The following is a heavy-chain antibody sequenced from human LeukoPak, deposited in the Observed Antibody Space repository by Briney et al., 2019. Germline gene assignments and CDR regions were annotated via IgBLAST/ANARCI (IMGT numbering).Heavy chain of an antibody. D-gene: IGHD2-2*01. Sequence: PSQTLSLTCTVSGGSISSGGYYWSWIRQHPGKGLEWIGYIYYSGSTYYNPSLKSRVTTSVDTSKNQFSLKLSSVTAADTAVYYCARSFYCSSTSCPVSYWGQGTLVTVSS. J-gene: IGHJ4*02. CDR1: GGSISSGGYY. CDR3: ARSFYCSSTSCPVSY. V-gene: IGHV4-31*03. CDR2: IYYSGST.